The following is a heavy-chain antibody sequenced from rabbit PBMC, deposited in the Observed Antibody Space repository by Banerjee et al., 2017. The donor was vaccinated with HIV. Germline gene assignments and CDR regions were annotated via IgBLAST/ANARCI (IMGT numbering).Heavy chain of an antibody. V-gene: IGHV1S45*01. CDR1: GFSFSGGYY. CDR3: ARDLAGAIGWNFGL. CDR2: INTSSGNT. Sequence: QEQLVESGGGLVQPEGSLTLTCTASGFSFSGGYYMCWVRQAPGKGLEWIACINTSSGNTVYASWAKGRFTISKTSSTTVTLQMTSLTAADTATYFCARDLAGAIGWNFGLWGPGTLVTVS. J-gene: IGHJ4*01. D-gene: IGHD4-1*01.